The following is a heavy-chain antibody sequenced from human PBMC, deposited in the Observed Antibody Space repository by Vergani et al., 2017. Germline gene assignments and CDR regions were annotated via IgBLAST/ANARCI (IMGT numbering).Heavy chain of an antibody. CDR1: GGSLSSGSYY. Sequence: QVQLQESGPGLLKPSQTLSLTCTVSGGSLSSGSYYWSWVRQHPGKGLELIGYIYHSGSAYYNPSLESRVTMSVDTSKNQFSLNLNSVTASDTAVYYCARIPRGYCSSVICFPFDHWGQGSLVTVSS. CDR2: IYHSGSA. CDR3: ARIPRGYCSSVICFPFDH. V-gene: IGHV4-31*03. D-gene: IGHD2-2*01. J-gene: IGHJ4*02.